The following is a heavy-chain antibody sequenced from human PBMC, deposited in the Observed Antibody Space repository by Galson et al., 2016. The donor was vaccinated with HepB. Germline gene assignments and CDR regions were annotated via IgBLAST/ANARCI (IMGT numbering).Heavy chain of an antibody. V-gene: IGHV3-21*01. CDR3: ARHDRPDSGGWYWAFDL. D-gene: IGHD6-19*01. CDR2: ISSADYI. Sequence: SLRLSCAASGFTFSRYSINWVRQAPGKGLEWLSFISSADYIYASDSLKGRFTLSRDNAKNSVVLQMNYLRPDETAVYYCARHDRPDSGGWYWAFDLWGQGTLVTVSS. CDR1: GFTFSRYS. J-gene: IGHJ3*01.